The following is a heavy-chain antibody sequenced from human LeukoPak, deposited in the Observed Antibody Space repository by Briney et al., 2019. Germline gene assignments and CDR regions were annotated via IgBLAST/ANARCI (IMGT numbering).Heavy chain of an antibody. CDR1: GFTVSSNY. Sequence: GGSLRLSCAGSGFTVSSNYMSWVRQAPGKGLEWVSAIYSGDSAYYADSVKGRFTISRHNSKDTLYLQMNSLRADDTAMYYCARDSSGYDGFDIWGQGTMVTVSS. CDR3: ARDSSGYDGFDI. V-gene: IGHV3-53*04. J-gene: IGHJ3*02. D-gene: IGHD3-22*01. CDR2: IYSGDSA.